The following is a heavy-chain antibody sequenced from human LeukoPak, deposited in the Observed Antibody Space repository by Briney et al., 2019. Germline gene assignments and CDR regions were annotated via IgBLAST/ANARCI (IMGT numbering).Heavy chain of an antibody. CDR2: IIPILGIA. D-gene: IGHD4-23*01. CDR3: ARGPDYGGKTPQGLYYYYYYMDV. V-gene: IGHV1-69*04. CDR1: GGTFSSYA. J-gene: IGHJ6*03. Sequence: APVKVSCKASGGTFSSYAISWVRQAPGQGLEWMGRIIPILGIANYAQKFQGRVTITADKSTSTAYMELSSLRSEDTAVYYCARGPDYGGKTPQGLYYYYYYMDVWGKGTTVTVSS.